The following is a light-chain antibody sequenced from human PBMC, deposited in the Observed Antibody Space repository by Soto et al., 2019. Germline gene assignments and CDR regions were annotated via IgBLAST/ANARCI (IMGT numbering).Light chain of an antibody. CDR1: SSNIGRDF. Sequence: QSVLTQPPSGSGTPGQRVTISCSGSSSNIGRDFVYWYQQVPGTAPKPLIYSDNQRYSGVPDRFSGSKSGTSASLAISGLRSEDEADYYCASWDDSLSGVVFGGGTKLTVL. CDR3: ASWDDSLSGVV. V-gene: IGLV1-47*02. J-gene: IGLJ2*01. CDR2: SDN.